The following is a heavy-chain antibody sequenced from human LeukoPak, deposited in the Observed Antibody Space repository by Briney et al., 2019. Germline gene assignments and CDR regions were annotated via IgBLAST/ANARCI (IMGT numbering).Heavy chain of an antibody. J-gene: IGHJ4*02. D-gene: IGHD3-22*01. V-gene: IGHV1-18*01. CDR2: ISAYNGNT. Sequence: ASVKVSCKASGYTFTSYGISWVRQAPGQGLEWMGWISAYNGNTNYAQKLQGRVTMTTDTSTSTAYMELRSLRSDVTAVYYCARDRGSGYYSYYFDYWGQGTLVTVSS. CDR3: ARDRGSGYYSYYFDY. CDR1: GYTFTSYG.